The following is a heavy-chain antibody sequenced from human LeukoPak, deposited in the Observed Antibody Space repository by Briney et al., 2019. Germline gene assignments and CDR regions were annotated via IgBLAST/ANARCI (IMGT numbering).Heavy chain of an antibody. Sequence: SETLSLTCTVSGGSIISYYWSWIRQTPGKGLVWIGYINYSGSTNYNPSLKSRVTISLDTSKTQFSLQLNSVTAADTAVYYCARHGKSGAFDSWGQGTLVTVSS. D-gene: IGHD1-26*01. V-gene: IGHV4-59*08. CDR2: INYSGST. J-gene: IGHJ5*01. CDR1: GGSIISYY. CDR3: ARHGKSGAFDS.